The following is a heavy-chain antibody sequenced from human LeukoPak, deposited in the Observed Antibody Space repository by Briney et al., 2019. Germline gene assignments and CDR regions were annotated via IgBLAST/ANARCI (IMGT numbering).Heavy chain of an antibody. CDR2: IYSGGST. CDR1: GFTASSNY. V-gene: IGHV3-53*01. D-gene: IGHD4/OR15-4a*01. CDR3: ARRAGAYSHPYDY. Sequence: GGSLRLSCAASGFTASSNYMSGVRRAPGRGREGVSVIYSGGSTYYADSVKGRFTISRDNSKNTLYLQMNSLRAEDTAVYYCARRAGAYSHPYDYWGQGTLVTVSS. J-gene: IGHJ4*02.